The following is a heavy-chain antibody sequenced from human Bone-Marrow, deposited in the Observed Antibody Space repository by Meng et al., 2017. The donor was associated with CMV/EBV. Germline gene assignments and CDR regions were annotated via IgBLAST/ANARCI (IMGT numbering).Heavy chain of an antibody. CDR2: TYYRSKWYN. D-gene: IGHD6-13*01. J-gene: IGHJ5*02. V-gene: IGHV6-1*01. CDR3: ARDGRAIAAAGTGNWCDP. CDR1: GDSVSSNSAA. Sequence: SETLSLTCAISGDSVSSNSAAWNWIRQSPSRGLEWLGRTYYRSKWYNDYAVSVKSRITINPDTSKNQFSLQLNSVTPEDTAVDYCARDGRAIAAAGTGNWCDPWGQGNLVTVSS.